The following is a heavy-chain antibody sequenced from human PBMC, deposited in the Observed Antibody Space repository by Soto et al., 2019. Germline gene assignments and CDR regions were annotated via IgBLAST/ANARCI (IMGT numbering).Heavy chain of an antibody. CDR2: IYYSGST. CDR3: ASPTLGAFDI. Sequence: PSETLSLTCTVSGGSISSSNYFWGWIRQPPGKGLEWIGCIYYSGSTSYNSSLKSRVTISVDTSKHQFSLRLSSVTAADTAVYYCASPTLGAFDIWGQGTMVTVSS. D-gene: IGHD3-16*01. V-gene: IGHV4-39*01. J-gene: IGHJ3*02. CDR1: GGSISSSNYF.